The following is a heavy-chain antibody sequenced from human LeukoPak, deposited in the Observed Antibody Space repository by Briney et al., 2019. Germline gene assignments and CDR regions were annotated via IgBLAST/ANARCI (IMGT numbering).Heavy chain of an antibody. CDR2: IYYSGST. J-gene: IGHJ3*02. Sequence: SETLSLTCTVSGGSISSYYWSWIRQPPGKGLEWIGYIYYSGSTNYNPSLKSRVTISVDTSKNQFSLELSSVTAADTAVYYCARGGATRYCSSTSCQAAFDIWGQGTMVTVSS. D-gene: IGHD2-2*01. CDR3: ARGGATRYCSSTSCQAAFDI. CDR1: GGSISSYY. V-gene: IGHV4-59*08.